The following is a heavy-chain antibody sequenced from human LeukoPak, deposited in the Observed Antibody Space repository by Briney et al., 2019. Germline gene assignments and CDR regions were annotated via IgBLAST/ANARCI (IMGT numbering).Heavy chain of an antibody. V-gene: IGHV3-30*18. Sequence: PGRSLRLSCAASGFSFSSFGMHWVRQAPGKGLEWVAVISYDGSNKYYTDSVRGRFTISRDNSKNTLYLQMNSLRAEDRAVYYCAKDKTSMVRGVMLHWGQGTLVTVSS. CDR2: ISYDGSNK. J-gene: IGHJ4*02. D-gene: IGHD3-10*01. CDR1: GFSFSSFG. CDR3: AKDKTSMVRGVMLH.